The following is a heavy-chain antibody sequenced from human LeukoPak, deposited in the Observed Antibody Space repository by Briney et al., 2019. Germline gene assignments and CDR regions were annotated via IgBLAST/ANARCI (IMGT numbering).Heavy chain of an antibody. D-gene: IGHD6-6*01. V-gene: IGHV3-7*01. CDR3: ARDHSIAARPDAFDI. CDR1: GFTFSSYW. CDR2: IKQDGSEK. J-gene: IGHJ3*02. Sequence: GGSLRLSCAASGFTFSSYWMSWVRQAPGKGLEWVANIKQDGSEKYYVDSVKGRFTISRDNAKNSLYLQMNSLRAEDTAVYYCARDHSIAARPDAFDIWGQGTMVTVSS.